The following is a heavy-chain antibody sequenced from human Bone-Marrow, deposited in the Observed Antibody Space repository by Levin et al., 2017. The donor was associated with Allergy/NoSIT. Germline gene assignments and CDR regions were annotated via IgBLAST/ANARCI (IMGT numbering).Heavy chain of an antibody. CDR1: GFNFEVYG. CDR2: ISYDGSEK. D-gene: IGHD7-27*01. Sequence: GGSLRLSCAASGFNFEVYGIHWVRQAPGKGLEWVSIISYDGSEKYFADSVKGRFTISRDNAKNTVSLQMNSLRNEDTALYYCVRNSADTLGWSMDVWGQGTMVTVSS. J-gene: IGHJ6*02. V-gene: IGHV3-30*03. CDR3: VRNSADTLGWSMDV.